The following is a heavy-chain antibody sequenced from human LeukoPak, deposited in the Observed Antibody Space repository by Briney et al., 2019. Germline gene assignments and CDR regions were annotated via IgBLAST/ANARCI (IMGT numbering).Heavy chain of an antibody. CDR2: ISSSNSYI. J-gene: IGHJ3*02. Sequence: GGSLRLSCAASGFTFSSYSMNWVRQAPGKGLEWVSSISSSNSYIYYADSVKGRFTISRDNAKNSLYLQMNSLRAEDTAVYYCASFIAVDNAFDIWGQGTMVTVSS. CDR3: ASFIAVDNAFDI. V-gene: IGHV3-21*01. D-gene: IGHD6-19*01. CDR1: GFTFSSYS.